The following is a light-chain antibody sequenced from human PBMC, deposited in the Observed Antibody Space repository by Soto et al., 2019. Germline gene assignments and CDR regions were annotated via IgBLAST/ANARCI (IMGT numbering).Light chain of an antibody. CDR2: DDS. V-gene: IGLV3-21*02. J-gene: IGLJ1*01. CDR3: QVWDSDNNPFYV. CDR1: NIEGKS. Sequence: SYELTQPPSVSVAPGQTARISCGGNNIEGKSVNWYQQKPGQAPVLVVYDDSDRPSGIPERFSGSNSGNTATLIISTAEAGDEADYYCQVWDSDNNPFYVSGDGTKVTVL.